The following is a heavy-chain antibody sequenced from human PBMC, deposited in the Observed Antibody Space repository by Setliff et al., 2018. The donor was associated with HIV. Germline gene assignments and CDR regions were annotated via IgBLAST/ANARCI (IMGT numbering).Heavy chain of an antibody. CDR2: IYASGRT. CDR1: GGSISSDSYF. Sequence: SETLSLTCNVSGGSISSDSYFWSWIRQPAGKGLEWIGRIYASGRTNCNSSLKSRVTMSVDTSKNQFSLKLSSVTAADTAVYYCATLVSCGGDCSSHWYFDLWGRGTLVTVSS. D-gene: IGHD2-21*01. V-gene: IGHV4-61*02. J-gene: IGHJ2*01. CDR3: ATLVSCGGDCSSHWYFDL.